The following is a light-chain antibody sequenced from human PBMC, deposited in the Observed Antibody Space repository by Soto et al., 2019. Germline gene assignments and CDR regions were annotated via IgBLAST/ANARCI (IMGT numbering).Light chain of an antibody. V-gene: IGKV2-30*02. CDR3: MQGIQWPFT. Sequence: DVVMTQSPLSLPVTRGQPASISCRSSQSLVHSDGNTYLTWLQQRPGQSPRRLIYKVSNRDSGVPDRFSGSGSDTDFTLKISRVEAEDVGVYYCMQGIQWPFTFGPGTTVDIK. CDR1: QSLVHSDGNTY. CDR2: KVS. J-gene: IGKJ3*01.